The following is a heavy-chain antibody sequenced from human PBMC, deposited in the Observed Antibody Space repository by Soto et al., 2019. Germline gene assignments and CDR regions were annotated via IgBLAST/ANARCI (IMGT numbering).Heavy chain of an antibody. Sequence: TLSLTCTVSGGSISSYYWSWIRQPPGKGLEWVGYIYYSGSTNYNPSLKSRVTISVDTSKNQFSLKLSSVTAADTAVYYCARDDSGSYPLFDYWGQGTLVTVSS. V-gene: IGHV4-59*01. CDR1: GGSISSYY. CDR2: IYYSGST. CDR3: ARDDSGSYPLFDY. J-gene: IGHJ4*02. D-gene: IGHD1-26*01.